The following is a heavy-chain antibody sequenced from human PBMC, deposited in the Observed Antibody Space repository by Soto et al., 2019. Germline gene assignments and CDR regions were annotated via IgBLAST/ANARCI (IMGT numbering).Heavy chain of an antibody. CDR1: GDSVNSSAYS. D-gene: IGHD3-22*01. CDR2: ISTSGRA. J-gene: IGHJ3*02. CDR3: DRERRITMIVVVTDAFDI. V-gene: IGHV4-30-4*08. Sequence: SETLSLTCTVSGDSVNSSAYSWTLIRQHPEKAPECIGHISTSGRAAYTPSIKCRVTISVDTAKNHFSLKLSSVTAADTAVYYCDRERRITMIVVVTDAFDICGQGTLVTVSS.